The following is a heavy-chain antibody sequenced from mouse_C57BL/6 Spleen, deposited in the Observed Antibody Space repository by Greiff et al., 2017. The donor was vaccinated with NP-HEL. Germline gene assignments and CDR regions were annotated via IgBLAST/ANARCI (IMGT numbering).Heavy chain of an antibody. D-gene: IGHD1-1*01. CDR3: TKDYGSSWPYFDY. Sequence: EVQLQQSGAELVRPGASVKLSCTASGFNIKDYYMHWVKQRPEQGLEWIGRIDPEDGDTEYAPKFQGKATMTADTSSNTVYLQLSSLTSEDTAVYYCTKDYGSSWPYFDYWGQGTTLTVSS. CDR2: IDPEDGDT. J-gene: IGHJ2*01. CDR1: GFNIKDYY. V-gene: IGHV14-1*01.